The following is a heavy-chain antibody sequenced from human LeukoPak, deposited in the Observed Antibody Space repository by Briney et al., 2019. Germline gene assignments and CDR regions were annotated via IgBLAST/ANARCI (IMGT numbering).Heavy chain of an antibody. V-gene: IGHV3-21*01. CDR1: RFTFSSYS. J-gene: IGHJ4*02. CDR2: ISSTSSYT. Sequence: GGSLRLSCVASRFTFSSYSMNWVRQAPGKGLEWVSSISSTSSYTYYADSVKGRFTISRDNAKNSLYLQMNSLRAEDTAVYYCARERGYSYGYADYWGQGTLVTVSS. CDR3: ARERGYSYGYADY. D-gene: IGHD5-18*01.